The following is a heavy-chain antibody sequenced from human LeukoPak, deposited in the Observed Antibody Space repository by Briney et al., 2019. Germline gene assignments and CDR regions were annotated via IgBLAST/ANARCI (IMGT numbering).Heavy chain of an antibody. CDR3: ARQLGYCSSTSCYGDDY. D-gene: IGHD2-2*01. Sequence: SQTLSLTCTVSGGSISSGGYYWSWIRQPPGKGLEWIGYIYHSGSTYYNPSLKSRVTISVDRSKNQFSLKLSSVTAADTAVYYCARQLGYCSSTSCYGDDYWGQGTLVTVSS. J-gene: IGHJ4*02. CDR2: IYHSGST. CDR1: GGSISSGGYY. V-gene: IGHV4-30-2*01.